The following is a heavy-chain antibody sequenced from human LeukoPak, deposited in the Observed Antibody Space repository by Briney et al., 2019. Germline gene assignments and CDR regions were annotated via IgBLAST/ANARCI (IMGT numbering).Heavy chain of an antibody. CDR3: AKDSSGWLGYYYMDV. D-gene: IGHD6-19*01. V-gene: IGHV3-30*02. Sequence: GGSLRLSCAASGFTFSSYGMHWVRQAPGKGLEWVAFIRYDGSNKYYADSVKGRFTISRDNSKNALYLQMNSLRAEDTAVYYCAKDSSGWLGYYYMDVWGKGTTVTISS. CDR2: IRYDGSNK. CDR1: GFTFSSYG. J-gene: IGHJ6*03.